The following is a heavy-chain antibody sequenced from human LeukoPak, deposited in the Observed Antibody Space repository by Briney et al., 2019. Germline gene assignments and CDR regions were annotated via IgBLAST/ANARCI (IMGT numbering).Heavy chain of an antibody. CDR1: RFTFSSYW. V-gene: IGHV3-7*01. D-gene: IGHD3-3*01. J-gene: IGHJ4*02. CDR3: ARDYDFWSGYPYYFDY. Sequence: GGSLRLSCAASRFTFSSYWMSWVRQAPGKGLEWVANIKQDGSEKYYVDSVKGRFTISRDNAKNSLYLQMNSLRAEDTAVYYCARDYDFWSGYPYYFDYWGQGTLVTVSS. CDR2: IKQDGSEK.